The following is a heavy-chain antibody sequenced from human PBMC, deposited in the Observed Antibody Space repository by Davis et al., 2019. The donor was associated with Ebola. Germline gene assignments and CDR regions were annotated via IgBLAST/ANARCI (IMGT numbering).Heavy chain of an antibody. CDR3: ARGMEWTEWWIAP. CDR1: GGSISNYY. CDR2: IYSSGAT. Sequence: GSLRLSCTVSGGSISNYYWHWIRQPPGKGLEWIGYIYSSGATNYDFSLESRLTMSVDTSKNQISLRLNSVTTADTAIYYCARGMEWTEWWIAPWGQGTLVTVSS. J-gene: IGHJ5*02. V-gene: IGHV4-59*01. D-gene: IGHD3-3*01.